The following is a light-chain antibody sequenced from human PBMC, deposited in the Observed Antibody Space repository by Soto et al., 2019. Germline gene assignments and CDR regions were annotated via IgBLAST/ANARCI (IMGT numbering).Light chain of an antibody. CDR2: DAS. V-gene: IGKV3-11*01. CDR1: QSVRSY. J-gene: IGKJ3*01. Sequence: EIVLTQSPATLSFSLGERATLSCRASQSVRSYVAWYQQKPGQAPRLLIYDASNRATGIPARFSGSGSGTDFTLTISSLEPEDFAVYSCQQRYDWPLTFGPGTKVDLK. CDR3: QQRYDWPLT.